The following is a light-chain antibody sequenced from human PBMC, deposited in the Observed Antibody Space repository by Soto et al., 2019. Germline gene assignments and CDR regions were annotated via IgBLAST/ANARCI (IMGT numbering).Light chain of an antibody. CDR3: CSYAGSSTFVV. Sequence: QSARTQPASVSGSPGQSITISCTGTSSDVGSYNLVSWYQQHPGKAPKLMIYEVSKRPSGVSNRFSGSKSGNTASLTISGLQAEDEAVYYCCSYAGSSTFVVFGGGTKVTVL. V-gene: IGLV2-23*02. CDR1: SSDVGSYNL. J-gene: IGLJ2*01. CDR2: EVS.